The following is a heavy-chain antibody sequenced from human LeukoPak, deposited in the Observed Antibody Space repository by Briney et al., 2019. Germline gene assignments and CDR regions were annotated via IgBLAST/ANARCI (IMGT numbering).Heavy chain of an antibody. D-gene: IGHD6-13*01. J-gene: IGHJ4*02. CDR2: IYYSGST. V-gene: IGHV4-39*01. CDR1: GGSISSSSYY. Sequence: PSETLSLTCTVSGGSISSSSYYWGWIRQPPGKGLEWIGSIYYSGSTYYNPSLKSRVTISVDTSKNQFSLKLSSVTAADTAVYYCARQASGSSSWYRMGDYWGQGTLVTVSS. CDR3: ARQASGSSSWYRMGDY.